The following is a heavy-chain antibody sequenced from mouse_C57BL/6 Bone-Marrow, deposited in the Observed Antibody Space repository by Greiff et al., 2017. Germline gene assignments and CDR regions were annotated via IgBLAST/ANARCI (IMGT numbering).Heavy chain of an antibody. CDR2: IDPEDGDT. D-gene: IGHD2-5*01. CDR1: GFNIKDYY. CDR3: TTDYSILWFAY. J-gene: IGHJ3*01. Sequence: EVQLQESGAELVRPGASVKLSCTASGFNIKDYYMHWVKQRPEQGLEWIGRIDPEDGDTEYAPQFQGKATMTADTSSNTAYLQLSSLTSEDTAVYYCTTDYSILWFAYWGQGTLVTVSA. V-gene: IGHV14-1*01.